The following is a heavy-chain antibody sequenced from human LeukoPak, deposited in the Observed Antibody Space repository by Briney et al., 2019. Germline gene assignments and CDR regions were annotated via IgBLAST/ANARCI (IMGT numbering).Heavy chain of an antibody. D-gene: IGHD3-10*01. CDR2: MNPNSGNT. CDR1: GYTFTSYD. J-gene: IGHJ6*03. CDR3: ARGISGLFELPPKNYYYYYMDV. V-gene: IGHV1-8*01. Sequence: ASEKVSCKASGYTFTSYDINWVRQATGQGLEWMGWMNPNSGNTGYAQKFQGRVTMTRNTSISTAYMELSSLRSEDTAVYYCARGISGLFELPPKNYYYYYMDVWGKGTTVTVSS.